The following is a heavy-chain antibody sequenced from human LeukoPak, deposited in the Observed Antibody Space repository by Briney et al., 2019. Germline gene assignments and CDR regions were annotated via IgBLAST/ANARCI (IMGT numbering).Heavy chain of an antibody. CDR3: VRVRAGGSYFSFDY. D-gene: IGHD1-26*01. CDR1: GIVFSSHR. V-gene: IGHV3-48*01. Sequence: GGSLRLSCATRGIVFSSHRMTWVRQAPGRGLEWISFISGSSDTICYADSVKGRFTISRDNVKDSLSLQMNSLRAEDTAIYYCVRVRAGGSYFSFDYWGQGTLVSVSS. CDR2: ISGSSDTI. J-gene: IGHJ4*02.